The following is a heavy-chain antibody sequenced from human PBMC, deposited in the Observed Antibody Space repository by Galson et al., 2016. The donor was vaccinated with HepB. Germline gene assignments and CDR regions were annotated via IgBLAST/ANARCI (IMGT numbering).Heavy chain of an antibody. CDR1: GFTFSSYG. J-gene: IGHJ4*02. V-gene: IGHV3-23*01. CDR2: ISGTGSNA. Sequence: SLRLSCAASGFTFSSYGMSWARQVPGKGLAWVSAISGTGSNAYYVDSVKGRFTISRDNSKNTLYLEMNSLRDEDTAIYYCAKGDPGRAAAGIGVDYWGQGTLVTVSS. D-gene: IGHD6-13*01. CDR3: AKGDPGRAAAGIGVDY.